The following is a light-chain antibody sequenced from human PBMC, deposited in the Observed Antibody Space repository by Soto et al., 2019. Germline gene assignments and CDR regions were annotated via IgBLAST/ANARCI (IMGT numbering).Light chain of an antibody. J-gene: IGLJ1*01. CDR1: SSDVGTYNS. V-gene: IGLV2-14*01. CDR3: SSYTSSSSYV. Sequence: QPVLTQPASVTGSPGQSITISCTRISSDVGTYNSVSWYQQYPGKATKLMIHDVSNRPSGVSNRFSGSKSGNTASLTISGLQAEDEADYYCSSYTSSSSYVFGSGTKVTVL. CDR2: DVS.